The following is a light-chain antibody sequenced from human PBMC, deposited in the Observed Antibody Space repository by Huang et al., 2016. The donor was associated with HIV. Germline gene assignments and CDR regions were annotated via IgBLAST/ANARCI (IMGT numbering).Light chain of an antibody. J-gene: IGKJ1*01. Sequence: EIVMTQSPATLSVSPGERATLSCRASQSVSSNLAWYQQKPGQAPRLLIYAASTRANGIPDRCSGSGSGTEFTLTISSLQSEDFAVYYCQQYNNWPRTFGQGTKVEIK. CDR2: AAS. V-gene: IGKV3-15*01. CDR1: QSVSSN. CDR3: QQYNNWPRT.